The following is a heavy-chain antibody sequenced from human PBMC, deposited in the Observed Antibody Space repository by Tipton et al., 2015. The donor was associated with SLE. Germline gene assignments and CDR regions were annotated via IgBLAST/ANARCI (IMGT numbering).Heavy chain of an antibody. CDR2: IYYSGST. D-gene: IGHD2-8*01. CDR1: GASISNGSHY. V-gene: IGHV4-61*01. J-gene: IGHJ4*02. Sequence: TLSLTCTVSGASISNGSHYWSWIRQPPGKGLEWIGYIYYSGSTTYNPSLQSRVTISVDTSRNQFSLKLSSVTAADTAVYYCARRDVYAIYFDSWGQGTLVTVSS. CDR3: ARRDVYAIYFDS.